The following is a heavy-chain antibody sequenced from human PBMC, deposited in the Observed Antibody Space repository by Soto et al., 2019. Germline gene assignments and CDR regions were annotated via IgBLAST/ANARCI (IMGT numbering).Heavy chain of an antibody. D-gene: IGHD2-21*02. CDR3: ARREVVFCDADCYSIFFHS. CDR1: GFTFSNNN. J-gene: IGHJ1*01. V-gene: IGHV3-21*01. Sequence: GGSLRLSCAASGFTFSNNNIYWVRQAPGKELEWVSSIGTTSSYIYYADSVKGRFTISRDNAKNSLYLQMNSLRAEDTAVYYCARREVVFCDADCYSIFFHSWRHGTLVTV. CDR2: IGTTSSYI.